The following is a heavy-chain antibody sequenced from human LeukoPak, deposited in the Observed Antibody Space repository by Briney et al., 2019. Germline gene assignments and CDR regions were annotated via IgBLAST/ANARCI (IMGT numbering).Heavy chain of an antibody. CDR1: GYSISRGYY. Sequence: SSETLSLTCIVTGYSISRGYYWGWIRQPAGKGLEWIGRIYTSGSTNYNPSLKSRVTISVDTSKNQFSLKLSSVTAADTAVYYCARTSQGVRGVGWGYYYYYYMDVWGKGTTVTVSS. V-gene: IGHV4-61*02. CDR3: ARTSQGVRGVGWGYYYYYYMDV. J-gene: IGHJ6*03. D-gene: IGHD3-10*01. CDR2: IYTSGST.